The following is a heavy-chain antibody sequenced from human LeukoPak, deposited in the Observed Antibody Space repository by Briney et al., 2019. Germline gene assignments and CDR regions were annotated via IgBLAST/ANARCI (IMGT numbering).Heavy chain of an antibody. Sequence: PGGSLRLSCAASGFTFSSYAMSWVRQAPGKGLEWVSDISGSGGSTYYADSVKGRFTISRDNCKNTLYLQMNSVRAEDTAVYYCAKATPNDFWSGYTARFDYWGQGTLVTVSS. CDR3: AKATPNDFWSGYTARFDY. V-gene: IGHV3-23*01. CDR1: GFTFSSYA. D-gene: IGHD3-3*01. J-gene: IGHJ4*02. CDR2: ISGSGGST.